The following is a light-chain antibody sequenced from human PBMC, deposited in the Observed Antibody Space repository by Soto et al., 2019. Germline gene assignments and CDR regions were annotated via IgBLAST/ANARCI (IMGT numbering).Light chain of an antibody. Sequence: AIRMTQSPSALSASVGDRVTITCRASQGIRNDLGWYQQKPGKAPKVLIYAASSLQSGVPSRFSGSGSGTDFTLTISSLQAEDFATYYCLQDYSYPQTFGQGTKVDIK. V-gene: IGKV1-6*01. J-gene: IGKJ1*01. CDR2: AAS. CDR1: QGIRND. CDR3: LQDYSYPQT.